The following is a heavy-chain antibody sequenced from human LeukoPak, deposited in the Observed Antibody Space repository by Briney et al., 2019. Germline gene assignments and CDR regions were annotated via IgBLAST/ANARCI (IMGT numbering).Heavy chain of an antibody. V-gene: IGHV3-13*01. CDR3: ARDRVARDGQFDY. Sequence: GGSLRLSCAASGFTFSSYDMHWVRHATGKGLEWVSAIGTAGDTYYPGSVKGRFTTSRENAKNSLYLQMNSLRAGDTALYYCARDRVARDGQFDYWGQGTLVTVSS. J-gene: IGHJ4*02. D-gene: IGHD5-24*01. CDR1: GFTFSSYD. CDR2: IGTAGDT.